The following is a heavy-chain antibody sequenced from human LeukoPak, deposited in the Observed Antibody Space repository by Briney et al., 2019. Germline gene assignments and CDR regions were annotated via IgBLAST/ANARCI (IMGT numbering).Heavy chain of an antibody. V-gene: IGHV4-59*11. D-gene: IGHD2/OR15-2a*01. Sequence: SETLSLTCTVSGGSISGHYWSWIRQPPGKGLEWIGYIYYSGSTNYNPSLKSRLTMSVDTSKNQFSLNLISVTAADTAVYYCARLGGRNSLDYWGQGTLVTVSS. CDR3: ARLGGRNSLDY. J-gene: IGHJ4*02. CDR2: IYYSGST. CDR1: GGSISGHY.